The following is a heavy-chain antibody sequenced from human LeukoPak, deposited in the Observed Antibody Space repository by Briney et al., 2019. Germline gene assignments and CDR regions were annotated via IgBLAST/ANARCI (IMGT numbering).Heavy chain of an antibody. CDR1: GYTFTSYY. D-gene: IGHD3-10*01. CDR3: ARDLRRFGDLT. J-gene: IGHJ5*02. CDR2: INPSGGST. V-gene: IGHV1-46*01. Sequence: GASVKVSCKASGYTFTSYYMHWVRQAPGQGLEWMGIINPSGGSTSYAQKFQGRVTMTRDTSKNQFSLKLSSVTAADTAVYYCARDLRRFGDLTWGQGTLVTVSS.